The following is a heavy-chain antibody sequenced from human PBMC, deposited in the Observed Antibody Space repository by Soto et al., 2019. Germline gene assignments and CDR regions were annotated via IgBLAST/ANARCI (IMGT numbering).Heavy chain of an antibody. CDR3: ARESGDWPLNWFDP. CDR1: GFNFSNHW. D-gene: IGHD2-21*02. J-gene: IGHJ5*02. CDR2: ITSDGKSK. V-gene: IGHV3-74*01. Sequence: SLRLSCAASGFNFSNHWMHWVRQRPAEGLVWVSRITSDGKSKAYAESVKGRFAISRDNAKNTLYLQMNGLTAEDTAVYYCARESGDWPLNWFDPWGQGTLVTVSS.